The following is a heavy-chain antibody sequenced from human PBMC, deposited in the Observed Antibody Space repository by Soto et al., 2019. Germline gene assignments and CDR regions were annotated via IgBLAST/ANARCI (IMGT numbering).Heavy chain of an antibody. CDR1: GGTFSSYA. Sequence: SVKVSCKASGGTFSSYAISWVRQAPGQGLEWMGGIIPIFGTANYAQKFQGRVTITADESTSTAYMELSSLRSEDTAVYYCASGDIVVVVAAITPDYGMDVWGQGTTVTVSS. CDR3: ASGDIVVVVAAITPDYGMDV. V-gene: IGHV1-69*13. J-gene: IGHJ6*02. CDR2: IIPIFGTA. D-gene: IGHD2-15*01.